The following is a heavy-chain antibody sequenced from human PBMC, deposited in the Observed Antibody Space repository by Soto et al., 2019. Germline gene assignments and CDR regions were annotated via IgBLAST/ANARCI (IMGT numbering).Heavy chain of an antibody. Sequence: SETLSLTCTVSGGSISSYYWRWIRQPPGKGLEWIGYMYYSGSTNYNPSLKSRVTISVDTSKNQFSLKLSSVTAADTAVYYCARVNPDISANDYWGQGTLVTVSS. CDR3: ARVNPDISANDY. CDR2: MYYSGST. V-gene: IGHV4-59*01. CDR1: GGSISSYY. D-gene: IGHD3-22*01. J-gene: IGHJ4*02.